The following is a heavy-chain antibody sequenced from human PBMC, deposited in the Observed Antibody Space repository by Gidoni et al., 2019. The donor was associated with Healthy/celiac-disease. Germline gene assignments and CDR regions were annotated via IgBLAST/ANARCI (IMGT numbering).Heavy chain of an antibody. Sequence: QVQLQQWGAGLLKPSETLSLTCAVYGGSFSGYYWSWIRQPPGKGLEWIGAINHSGSTNYNPSLKSRVTISVDTSKIQFSLKLSSVTAADTAVYYCARGLRFLEWLFGPRGSGPFDYWGQGTLVTVSS. CDR2: INHSGST. D-gene: IGHD3-3*01. CDR3: ARGLRFLEWLFGPRGSGPFDY. J-gene: IGHJ4*02. V-gene: IGHV4-34*02. CDR1: GGSFSGYY.